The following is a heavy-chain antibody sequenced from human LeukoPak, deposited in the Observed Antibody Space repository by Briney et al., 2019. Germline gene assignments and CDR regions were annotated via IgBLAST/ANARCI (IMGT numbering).Heavy chain of an antibody. V-gene: IGHV3-48*01. CDR2: IRGRSDTT. D-gene: IGHD3-3*01. J-gene: IGHJ3*02. CDR1: GFTFTMFS. Sequence: GGSLRLSCAASGFTFTMFSMNWLRRAAGKGLEWIAFIRGRSDTTYYADSVQGRFTISRDNAEDSVYLQMNSLRVEDTAVYYCARTYDFGIGPPGDAFDNWGQGTLVTVFS. CDR3: ARTYDFGIGPPGDAFDN.